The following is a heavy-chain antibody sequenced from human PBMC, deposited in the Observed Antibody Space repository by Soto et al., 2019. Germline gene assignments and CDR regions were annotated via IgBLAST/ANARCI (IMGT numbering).Heavy chain of an antibody. CDR1: GFTFSSYW. D-gene: IGHD2-15*01. V-gene: IGHV3-7*04. CDR2: IKQDGSEK. J-gene: IGHJ4*02. CDR3: ARAGVIVVVVAATVPFYFDY. Sequence: EVQLVESGGGLVQPGGSLRLSCAASGFTFSSYWMSWVRQAPGRGLEWVANIKQDGSEKYYVDSVKGRFTISRDNANNSLYLQMNSRRAEDTAVYYCARAGVIVVVVAATVPFYFDYWGQGTLVTVSS.